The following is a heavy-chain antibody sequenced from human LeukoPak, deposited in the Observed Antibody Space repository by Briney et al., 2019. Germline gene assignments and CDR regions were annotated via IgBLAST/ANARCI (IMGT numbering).Heavy chain of an antibody. CDR2: IYYSGST. CDR3: AREGYCSSTSCYGVDY. J-gene: IGHJ4*02. CDR1: GGSISSYY. V-gene: IGHV4-59*01. D-gene: IGHD2-2*01. Sequence: SETLSLTCTVSGGSISSYYWSWIRQPPGKGLEWIGYIYYSGSTNYNPSLKSRVTISVDTSKTQFSLKLSSVTAADTAVYYCAREGYCSSTSCYGVDYWGQGTLVTVSS.